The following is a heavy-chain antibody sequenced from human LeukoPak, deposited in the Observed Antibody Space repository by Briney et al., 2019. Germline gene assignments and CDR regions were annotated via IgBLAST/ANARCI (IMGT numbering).Heavy chain of an antibody. CDR2: IYSGGST. J-gene: IGHJ5*02. CDR1: GFTVSSNY. CDR3: AKVPILGTPWFDP. V-gene: IGHV3-66*01. Sequence: GGSLRLSCAASGFTVSSNYMSWVRQAPGKGLEWVSVIYSGGSTYYADSVKGRFTISRDNSKNTLYLQMNSLRAEDTAVYYCAKVPILGTPWFDPWGQGTLVTVSS. D-gene: IGHD3-3*01.